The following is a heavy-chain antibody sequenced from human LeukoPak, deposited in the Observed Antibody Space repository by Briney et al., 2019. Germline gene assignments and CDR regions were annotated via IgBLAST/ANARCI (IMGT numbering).Heavy chain of an antibody. CDR3: ARDRKGYSSSWSFDY. CDR2: ISYDGSNQ. J-gene: IGHJ4*02. Sequence: GSLRLSCAASGFTFSNYGMHWVRQPPGKGLEWVAIISYDGSNQYYVDSVKGRFTISRDNSKNTLYLQMNSLRAEDTAVYYCARDRKGYSSSWSFDYWGQGTLVTVSS. V-gene: IGHV3-30*03. CDR1: GFTFSNYG. D-gene: IGHD6-13*01.